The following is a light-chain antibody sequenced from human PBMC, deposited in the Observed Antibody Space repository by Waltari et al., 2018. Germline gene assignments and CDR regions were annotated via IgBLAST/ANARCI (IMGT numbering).Light chain of an antibody. J-gene: IGKJ2*01. Sequence: ETVLTQSPATLSLSPGERATLSCRASQSISTSLAWYQQKPGQAPRLLIYDSSNRATGVPARFSGSGSGTDFTLTISSLEPEDFAVYYCQRRTNWYAFGQGTKLEIK. V-gene: IGKV3-11*01. CDR1: QSISTS. CDR3: QRRTNWYA. CDR2: DSS.